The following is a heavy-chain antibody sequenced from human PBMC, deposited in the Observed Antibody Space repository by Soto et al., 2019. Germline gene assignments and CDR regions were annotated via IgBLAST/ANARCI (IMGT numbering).Heavy chain of an antibody. CDR2: IYYSGST. CDR1: GGSISSSSYY. J-gene: IGHJ6*02. V-gene: IGHV4-39*01. CDR3: AGHGDIAARHNYYGMDV. D-gene: IGHD6-6*01. Sequence: SETLSLTCTVSGGSISSSSYYWGWIRQPPGKGLEWIGSIYYSGSTYYNPSLKSRVTISVDTSKNQFSLKLSSVTAADTAVYYCAGHGDIAARHNYYGMDVWGQGTTVSVSS.